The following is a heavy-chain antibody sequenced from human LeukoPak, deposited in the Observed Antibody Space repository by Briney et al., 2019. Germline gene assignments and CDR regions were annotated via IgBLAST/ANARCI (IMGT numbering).Heavy chain of an antibody. CDR2: IYYSGST. J-gene: IGHJ5*02. Sequence: PSETLSLTCTVSGGSISSGDYYWRWIRQPPGKGLEWIGYIYYSGSTYYNPSLKSRVTISVDTSKNQFSLKLSSVTAADTAVYYCARGDSSGSLPYNWFDPWGQGTLVTVSS. D-gene: IGHD6-19*01. V-gene: IGHV4-30-4*08. CDR3: ARGDSSGSLPYNWFDP. CDR1: GGSISSGDYY.